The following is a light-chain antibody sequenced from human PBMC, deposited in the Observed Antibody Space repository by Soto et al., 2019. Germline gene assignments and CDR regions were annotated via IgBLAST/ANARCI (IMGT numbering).Light chain of an antibody. CDR2: DAS. J-gene: IGKJ1*01. CDR3: QQYNSYSWT. V-gene: IGKV1-5*01. CDR1: QSISSW. Sequence: DIQMTQSPSTLSASVGDGVTITCRASQSISSWLAWYQQKPGKAPKLLIYDASSLESGVPSTFSGSGSGTEFTLTISSLQPDDFATYYCQQYNSYSWTFGQGTKVDIK.